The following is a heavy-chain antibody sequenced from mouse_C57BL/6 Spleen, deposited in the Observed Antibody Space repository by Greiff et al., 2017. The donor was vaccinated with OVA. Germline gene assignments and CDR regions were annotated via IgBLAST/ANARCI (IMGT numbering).Heavy chain of an antibody. CDR3: ARGDDYDGDCYFDV. CDR1: GYTFTSYT. J-gene: IGHJ1*03. D-gene: IGHD2-4*01. CDR2: INPSSGST. Sequence: VQLQQSGAELARPGASVKMSCKASGYTFTSYTMHWVKQRPGQGLEWIGYINPSSGSTKYNQKFTDKATLTADKSSSTAYMQLSSLTSEDSAVYDCARGDDYDGDCYFDVWGTGTTVTVSS. V-gene: IGHV1-4*01.